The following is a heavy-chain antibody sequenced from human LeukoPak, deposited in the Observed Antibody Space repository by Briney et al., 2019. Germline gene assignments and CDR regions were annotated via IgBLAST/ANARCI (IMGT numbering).Heavy chain of an antibody. CDR3: ERGGRDGVGPIDS. Sequence: GGSLRLSCAASGFTLSSYWMHWVRQAPGKGLVWVSRISSDGSSTSYAGSVKGRFTISRDSANNALYLQMNSLRAEDTAVYYCERGGRDGVGPIDSWGQGPLVTVSS. D-gene: IGHD3-16*01. CDR2: ISSDGSST. CDR1: GFTLSSYW. J-gene: IGHJ4*02. V-gene: IGHV3-74*01.